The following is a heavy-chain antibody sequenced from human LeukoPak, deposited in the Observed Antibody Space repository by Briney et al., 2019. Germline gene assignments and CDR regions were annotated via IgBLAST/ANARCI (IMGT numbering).Heavy chain of an antibody. D-gene: IGHD6-13*01. Sequence: PGGSLRLSCAASGFTFSDYHMSWIRQAPGKGLEWVSYISSSGSTIYYADSVKGRFTISRDNAKNSLYLQMNSLRAEDTAVYYCARDGARPGIAAAGIIYWGQGTLVTVSS. V-gene: IGHV3-11*01. J-gene: IGHJ4*02. CDR2: ISSSGSTI. CDR1: GFTFSDYH. CDR3: ARDGARPGIAAAGIIY.